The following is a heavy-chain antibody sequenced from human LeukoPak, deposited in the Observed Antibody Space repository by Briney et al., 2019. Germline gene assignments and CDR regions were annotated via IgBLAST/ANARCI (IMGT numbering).Heavy chain of an antibody. CDR3: ARGLRDYYDSSGYGHDY. CDR1: GYTFTSYY. V-gene: IGHV1-46*01. J-gene: IGHJ4*02. Sequence: GASVKVSCKASGYTFTSYYMHWVRQAPGQGLEWMGIINPSGGSTSYAQKFQGRVTMTRDTSTSTVYMELSSLRSEDTAVYYCARGLRDYYDSSGYGHDYWGQGTLVTVSS. CDR2: INPSGGST. D-gene: IGHD3-22*01.